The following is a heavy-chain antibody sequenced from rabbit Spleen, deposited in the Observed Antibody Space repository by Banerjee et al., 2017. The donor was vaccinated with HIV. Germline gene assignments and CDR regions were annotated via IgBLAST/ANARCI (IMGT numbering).Heavy chain of an antibody. Sequence: QEQLEESGGGLVKPGASLTLTCKASGFSFSSGYYMSWVRQAPGKGLEWIASIYPNSGVTYYANWAKGRFTVSKTSSTTVTLQMPGLTAADTATYFCASDIYGYGGFNLWGQGTLVTVS. CDR2: IYPNSGVT. V-gene: IGHV1S45*01. CDR1: GFSFSSGYY. CDR3: ASDIYGYGGFNL. D-gene: IGHD6-1*01. J-gene: IGHJ4*01.